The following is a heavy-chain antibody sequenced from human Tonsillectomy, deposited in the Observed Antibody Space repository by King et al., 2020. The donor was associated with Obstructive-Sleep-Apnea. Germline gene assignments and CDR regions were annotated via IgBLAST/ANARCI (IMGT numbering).Heavy chain of an antibody. D-gene: IGHD3-10*01. CDR1: GFDFSNFW. Sequence: VQLVESGGGLFQPGGSLRLSCAASGFDFSNFWMHWVRQAPGKGLWWVARINIDGSKTDYADFVKGRFTVSRDDAKNTLYLQMDSLRAEDTAVYYCTRGGAFPSGTYVFDSWGQGTQVTVSS. V-gene: IGHV3-74*01. J-gene: IGHJ4*02. CDR2: INIDGSKT. CDR3: TRGGAFPSGTYVFDS.